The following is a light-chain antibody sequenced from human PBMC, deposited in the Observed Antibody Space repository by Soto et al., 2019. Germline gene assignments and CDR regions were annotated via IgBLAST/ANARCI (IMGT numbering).Light chain of an antibody. CDR3: QQYNSYSRT. CDR1: QSISSR. V-gene: IGKV1-5*01. J-gene: IGKJ1*01. Sequence: DIQMTQSPSTLSASVGDRVTITCRASQSISSRLAWYQQKPGKAPKLLIYDASSLESGVPSRFSGSGSGTEFALAIGSLQPDDFATYYCQQYNSYSRTFGQGTKVEIK. CDR2: DAS.